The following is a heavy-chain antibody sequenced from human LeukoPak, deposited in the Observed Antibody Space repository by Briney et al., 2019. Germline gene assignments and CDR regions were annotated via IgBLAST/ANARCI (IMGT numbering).Heavy chain of an antibody. D-gene: IGHD4-17*01. J-gene: IGHJ4*02. V-gene: IGHV3-30*04. CDR2: ISYDGSSK. CDR3: VVTDYGDY. CDR1: GFTFSSYA. Sequence: PGRSLRLSWAASGFTFSSYAIHWVRQAPGKGLEWVAIISYDGSSKYYADSVKGRFTISRDNSKNTLYLQMNSLRAEDTAVYYCVVTDYGDYWGRGTLVTVSS.